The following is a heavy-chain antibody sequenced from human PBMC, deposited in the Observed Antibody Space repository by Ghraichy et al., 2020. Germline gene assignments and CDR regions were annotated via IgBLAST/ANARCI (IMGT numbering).Heavy chain of an antibody. CDR2: TYYRSKWYN. V-gene: IGHV6-1*01. Sequence: SETLSLTCAISGDSVSSKSAAWNWIRQSPSRGLEWLGRTYYRSKWYNDYAVSVKSRISVNPDTSKNQFSLQLNSVTPEDTAVYYCTRGQPSYYGMDVWGQGTTVIVSS. CDR1: GDSVSSKSAA. CDR3: TRGQPSYYGMDV. J-gene: IGHJ6*02.